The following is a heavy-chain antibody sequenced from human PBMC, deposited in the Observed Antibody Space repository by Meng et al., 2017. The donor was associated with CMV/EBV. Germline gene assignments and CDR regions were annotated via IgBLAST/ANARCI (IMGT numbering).Heavy chain of an antibody. J-gene: IGHJ6*02. CDR1: GFTFSSYA. D-gene: IGHD6-6*01. V-gene: IGHV3-23*01. Sequence: GESLKISCAASGFTFSSYAMSWVRQAPGKGLEWVSAISGSGGSTYYADSVKGRFTISRDNSKNTLYLQMNSRRAEDTDVYYCAKEGVSSSLSTSDYGMDVWGQGTTVTVSS. CDR2: ISGSGGST. CDR3: AKEGVSSSLSTSDYGMDV.